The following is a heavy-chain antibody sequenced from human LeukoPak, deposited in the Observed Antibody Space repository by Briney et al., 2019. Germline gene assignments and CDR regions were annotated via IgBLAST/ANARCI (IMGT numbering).Heavy chain of an antibody. CDR2: IYYSGST. J-gene: IGHJ4*02. V-gene: IGHV4-30-4*01. D-gene: IGHD2-2*01. CDR1: GGSISSGDYY. Sequence: SQTQSLTCTVSGGSISSGDYYWSWIRQPPGKGLEWIGYIYYSGSTYYNPSLKSRVTISVDTSKNQFSLKLSSVTAADTAVYYCARAVRYCSSTSCYVLKSAYYFDYWGQGTLVTVSS. CDR3: ARAVRYCSSTSCYVLKSAYYFDY.